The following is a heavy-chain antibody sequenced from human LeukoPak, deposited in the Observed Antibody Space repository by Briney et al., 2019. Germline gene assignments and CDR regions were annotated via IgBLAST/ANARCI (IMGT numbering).Heavy chain of an antibody. CDR2: IYYSGST. CDR3: ATAGGSYGDYYFDY. Sequence: PSQTLSLTCTVSSGSISSGDYYWSWIRQPPGKGLEWIGYIYYSGSTYYNPSLKSRVTISVDTSKNQFSLKLSSVTAADTAVYYCATAGGSYGDYYFDYWGQGTLVTVSS. J-gene: IGHJ4*02. CDR1: SGSISSGDYY. V-gene: IGHV4-30-4*01. D-gene: IGHD4-17*01.